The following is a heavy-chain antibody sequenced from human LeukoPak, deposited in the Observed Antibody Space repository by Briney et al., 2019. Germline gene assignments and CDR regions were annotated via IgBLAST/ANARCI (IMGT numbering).Heavy chain of an antibody. CDR1: GDSISTFY. V-gene: IGHV4-4*07. D-gene: IGHD3-3*01. CDR3: ARGGGIGDPNAFDI. Sequence: SETLSLTCTVSGDSISTFYWTWIRQPAEKGLEWIGRINFSGTTNYNPSLKSRVTMSVDTSSNQFSLKVNSVTAADTALYYCARGGGIGDPNAFDIWGQGTMVTVSS. J-gene: IGHJ3*02. CDR2: INFSGTT.